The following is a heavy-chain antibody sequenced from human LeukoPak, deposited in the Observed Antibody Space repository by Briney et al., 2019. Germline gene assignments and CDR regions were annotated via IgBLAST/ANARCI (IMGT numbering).Heavy chain of an antibody. D-gene: IGHD3-10*01. CDR2: ISGSGGST. Sequence: GGSLRLSCAASGFTFSSYAMSWVRQAPGKGLEWVSAISGSGGSTYYADSVKGRFAISRDNSKNTLYLQMNSLRAEDTAVYYCAKDPITMLRGVIFSGVSVDYWGQGTLVTVSS. CDR1: GFTFSSYA. CDR3: AKDPITMLRGVIFSGVSVDY. V-gene: IGHV3-23*01. J-gene: IGHJ4*02.